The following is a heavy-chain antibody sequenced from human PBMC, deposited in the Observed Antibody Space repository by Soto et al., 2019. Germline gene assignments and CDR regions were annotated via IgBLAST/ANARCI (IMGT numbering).Heavy chain of an antibody. V-gene: IGHV4-34*01. CDR2: INHSGST. CDR1: GGSFSGYY. CDR3: ARGGRFLEWLHKYNWFDP. D-gene: IGHD3-3*01. J-gene: IGHJ5*02. Sequence: PSETLSLTCAVYGGSFSGYYWSWIRQPPGKGLEWIGEINHSGSTNYNPSLKSRVTISVDTSKNQFSLKLSSVTAADTAAYYCARGGRFLEWLHKYNWFDPWGQGTLVTVSS.